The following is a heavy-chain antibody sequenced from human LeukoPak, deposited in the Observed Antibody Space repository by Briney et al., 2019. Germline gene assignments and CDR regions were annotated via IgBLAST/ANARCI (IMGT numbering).Heavy chain of an antibody. D-gene: IGHD6-19*01. V-gene: IGHV1-8*01. J-gene: IGHJ4*02. CDR2: MNPNSGNT. CDR1: GYTFTSCD. Sequence: ASVKDSCKASGYTFTSCDINWVRQATGQGLEWMGWMNPNSGNTAYAQKFQGRVTMTRNTSISTAYMQLSSLRSEDTAVYYCARALGIAVAAVGYWGQGTLVTVSS. CDR3: ARALGIAVAAVGY.